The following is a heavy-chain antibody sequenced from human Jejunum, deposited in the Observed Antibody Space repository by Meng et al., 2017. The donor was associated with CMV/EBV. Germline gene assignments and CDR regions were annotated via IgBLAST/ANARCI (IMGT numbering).Heavy chain of an antibody. V-gene: IGHV3-30*02. CDR2: IRYDGNNK. CDR3: AGGNDYGDY. Sequence: QVQLGECGGGVVQPGGSLSLSCVASGFTFSAFGMHWVRQAPGKGLESVTYIRYDGNNKYYADSVKGRFTISRDNSKNTVYLQMNSLRVEDTAVYYCAGGNDYGDYWGQGSLVTVSS. J-gene: IGHJ4*02. CDR1: GFTFSAFG. D-gene: IGHD3-16*01.